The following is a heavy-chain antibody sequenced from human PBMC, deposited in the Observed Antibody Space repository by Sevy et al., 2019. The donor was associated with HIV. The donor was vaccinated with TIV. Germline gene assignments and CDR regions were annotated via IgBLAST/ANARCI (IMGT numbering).Heavy chain of an antibody. J-gene: IGHJ4*01. CDR3: ARDRCTDGVCFRSGYFDY. D-gene: IGHD2-8*01. V-gene: IGHV3-30*14. Sequence: GGYLRLSCAASGFTFGNHAIHWVRQAPGKGLVWVAIISFDGRNEHYADFVKGRLPISRDNSKNTVYLQMTRLRTEETAVYYCARDRCTDGVCFRSGYFDYWGQGTLVTVSS. CDR1: GFTFGNHA. CDR2: ISFDGRNE.